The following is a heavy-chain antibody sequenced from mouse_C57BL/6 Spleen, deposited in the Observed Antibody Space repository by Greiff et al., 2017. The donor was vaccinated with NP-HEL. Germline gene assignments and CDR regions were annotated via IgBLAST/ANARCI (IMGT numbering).Heavy chain of an antibody. CDR3: KVVEDYFDY. CDR2: IYPGSGNT. CDR1: GYSFTSYY. V-gene: IGHV1-66*01. J-gene: IGHJ2*01. Sequence: QVQLQQSGPELVKPGASVKISCKASGYSFTSYYIHWVKQRPGQGLEWIGWIYPGSGNTKYNEKFKGKATLTADTSSSTAYMQLSSLTSEDSAVYYCKVVEDYFDYWGQGTTLTVSS. D-gene: IGHD1-1*01.